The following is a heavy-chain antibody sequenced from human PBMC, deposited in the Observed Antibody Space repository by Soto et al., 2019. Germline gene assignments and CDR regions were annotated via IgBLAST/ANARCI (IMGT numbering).Heavy chain of an antibody. CDR1: GGSFNSSGYF. J-gene: IGHJ4*02. V-gene: IGHV4-31*11. Sequence: QVQLQESGPGLVKPSQTLSLTCAVSGGSFNSSGYFWNWIRQHPGKGLEWIGYIYYSGSAFYNPSLKSRVDISVDTSKNQFSLKVSSLTAADTAVYCCARGVVVTGNFDYWGQGTLVTVSS. CDR3: ARGVVVTGNFDY. CDR2: IYYSGSA. D-gene: IGHD3-22*01.